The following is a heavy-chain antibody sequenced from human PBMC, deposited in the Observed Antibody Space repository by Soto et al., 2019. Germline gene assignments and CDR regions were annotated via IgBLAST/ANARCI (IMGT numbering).Heavy chain of an antibody. V-gene: IGHV3-7*03. Sequence: GGSLRLSCAASGFTFSSYWMSWVRQAPGKGLEWVANIKQDGSEKYYVDSVKGRFTISRDNAKNSLYLQMNSLRAEDTAVYYCARDFRGSWYYGMDVWGQGTTVTVSS. J-gene: IGHJ6*02. D-gene: IGHD6-13*01. CDR2: IKQDGSEK. CDR1: GFTFSSYW. CDR3: ARDFRGSWYYGMDV.